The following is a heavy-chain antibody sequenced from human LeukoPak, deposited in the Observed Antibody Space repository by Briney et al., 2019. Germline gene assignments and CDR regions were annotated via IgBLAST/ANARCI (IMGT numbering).Heavy chain of an antibody. D-gene: IGHD1-1*01. Sequence: SVKVSCKASGGTFSSYAISWVRQAPGQGLEWMGRIIPIFGTANYAQKFQGRVTMTRDTSISTAYMELTRLRSDDTAVYYCAKPQGGGSSDWRFDLWGRGTLVSVSS. CDR1: GGTFSSYA. V-gene: IGHV1-69*05. CDR2: IIPIFGTA. CDR3: AKPQGGGSSDWRFDL. J-gene: IGHJ2*01.